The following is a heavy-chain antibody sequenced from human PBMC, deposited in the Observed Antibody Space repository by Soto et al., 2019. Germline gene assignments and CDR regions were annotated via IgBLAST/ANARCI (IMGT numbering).Heavy chain of an antibody. V-gene: IGHV3-7*01. CDR3: ATTTAGGFGAGPFIA. CDR1: GFTLSPYW. CDR2: IKQDGSEK. J-gene: IGHJ4*02. D-gene: IGHD3-10*01. Sequence: GGSLRLSCAASGFTLSPYWMSWVRQAPGKGLEWVANIKQDGSEKYYLDSVKGRFAISRDNAKNSLYLQMNSLRAEDTAIYYCATTTAGGFGAGPFIAWGQGTLVTVSS.